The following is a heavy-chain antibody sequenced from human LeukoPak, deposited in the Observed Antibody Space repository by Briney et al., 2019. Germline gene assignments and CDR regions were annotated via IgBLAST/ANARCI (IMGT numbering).Heavy chain of an antibody. CDR1: EFSFSNYA. Sequence: GGSLRLSCAASEFSFSNYAMSWVRQAPGKGLEWVSAISGSGDSTYYADSVKGRFTISRDNSKNTVSLQMNSLRAEDTAVYYCAKETASGYGAFDIWGQGTMVTVSS. D-gene: IGHD3-22*01. V-gene: IGHV3-23*01. CDR2: ISGSGDST. J-gene: IGHJ3*02. CDR3: AKETASGYGAFDI.